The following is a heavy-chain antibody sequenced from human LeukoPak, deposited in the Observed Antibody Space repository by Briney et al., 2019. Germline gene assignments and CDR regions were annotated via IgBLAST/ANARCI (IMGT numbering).Heavy chain of an antibody. CDR3: ARDCGSYGPRGSFDP. CDR2: IYYSGST. CDR1: GGSIGSGGYY. V-gene: IGHV4-31*03. Sequence: PSETLSLTCTVSGGSIGSGGYYWSWIRQHPGKGLEWIGYIYYSGSTYYNPSLKSRVTISVDTSKNQFSLKLSSVTAADTAVYYCARDCGSYGPRGSFDPWGQGTLVTVSS. J-gene: IGHJ5*02. D-gene: IGHD5-18*01.